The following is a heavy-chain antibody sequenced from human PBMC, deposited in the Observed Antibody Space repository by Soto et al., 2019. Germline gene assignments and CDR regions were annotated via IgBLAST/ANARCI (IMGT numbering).Heavy chain of an antibody. CDR2: INAGNGNT. CDR3: ARDRDSSGYYSGTFDY. V-gene: IGHV1-3*01. D-gene: IGHD3-22*01. J-gene: IGHJ4*02. Sequence: AASVKVSCKASGYTFTSYAMHWVRQAPGQRLEWMGWINAGNGNTKYSQKFQGRVTITRDTSASTAYMELSSLRSEDTAVYYCARDRDSSGYYSGTFDYWGQGTLVTVSS. CDR1: GYTFTSYA.